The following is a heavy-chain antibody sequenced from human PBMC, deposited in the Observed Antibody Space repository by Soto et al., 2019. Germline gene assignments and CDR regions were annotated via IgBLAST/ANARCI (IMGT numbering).Heavy chain of an antibody. J-gene: IGHJ4*02. D-gene: IGHD3-3*01. Sequence: QVQLQESGPGLVKPSETLSLICTVSGASVSSSSWTCIRQCAAKGLEWIGRLYKSGGTAYSPSLNSRGTISVDTAKNQLSLKPNSLSAADTAIYYCVRDASGASGEWLSHWGQGTLVTVSS. CDR3: VRDASGASGEWLSH. CDR1: GASVSSSS. V-gene: IGHV4-4*07. CDR2: LYKSGGT.